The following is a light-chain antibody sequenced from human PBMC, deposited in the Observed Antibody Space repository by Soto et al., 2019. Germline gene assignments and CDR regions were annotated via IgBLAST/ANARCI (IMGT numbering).Light chain of an antibody. CDR2: EIS. Sequence: DIVMTQTPLSSPVTLGQPASISCRSSQGLVHSDGNTYLSWLQQRPGQPPRLLIYEISNRFSGVTARFSGSGAGTDFTLKISRVEAEDVGIYYCMQATQFPYTFGQGTKLEIK. J-gene: IGKJ2*01. V-gene: IGKV2-24*01. CDR1: QGLVHSDGNTY. CDR3: MQATQFPYT.